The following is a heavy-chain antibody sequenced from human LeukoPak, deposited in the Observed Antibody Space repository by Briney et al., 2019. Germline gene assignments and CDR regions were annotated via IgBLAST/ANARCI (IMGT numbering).Heavy chain of an antibody. CDR2: ISYDGSNK. D-gene: IGHD5-18*01. CDR1: GFTFSSHG. Sequence: GGSLRLSCAASGFTFSSHGMHWVRQAPGKGLEWVAVISYDGSNKYYADSVKGRFTISRDNSKNTLYLQMNSLRAEDTAVYYCAKAHTAMALFGVDYWGQGTLVTVSS. CDR3: AKAHTAMALFGVDY. J-gene: IGHJ4*02. V-gene: IGHV3-30*18.